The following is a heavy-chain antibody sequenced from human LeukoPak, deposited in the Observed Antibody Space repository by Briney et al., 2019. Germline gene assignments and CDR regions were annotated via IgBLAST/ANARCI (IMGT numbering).Heavy chain of an antibody. D-gene: IGHD2-15*01. CDR2: FDPEDGET. CDR1: GYTLTELS. Sequence: ASVKVSCKVSGYTLTELSMHWVRQAPGKGLEWMGGFDPEDGETIYAQKFQGRVTITADESTSTAYMELSSLRSEDTAVYYCARVGGRCSGGSCPRDHAFDIWGQGTMVTVSS. J-gene: IGHJ3*02. CDR3: ARVGGRCSGGSCPRDHAFDI. V-gene: IGHV1-24*01.